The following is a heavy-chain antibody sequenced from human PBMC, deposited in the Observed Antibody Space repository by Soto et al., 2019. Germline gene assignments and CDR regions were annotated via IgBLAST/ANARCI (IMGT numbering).Heavy chain of an antibody. CDR1: GGSISSGDYY. D-gene: IGHD2-2*03. CDR3: ASGGMDGGMDV. CDR2: IYYSGST. Sequence: QVQLQESGPGLVKPSQTLSLTCTVSGGSISSGDYYWSWIRQPPGKGLEWIGYIYYSGSTYYNPSRKRRVTRSVDTSKNQFSLKLSSVTAADTAVYYCASGGMDGGMDVWGQGTTVTVSS. J-gene: IGHJ6*02. V-gene: IGHV4-30-4*01.